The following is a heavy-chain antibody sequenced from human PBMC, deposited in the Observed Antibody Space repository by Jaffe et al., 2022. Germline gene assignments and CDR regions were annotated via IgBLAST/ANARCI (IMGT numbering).Heavy chain of an antibody. J-gene: IGHJ4*02. CDR1: GFTFSSYS. D-gene: IGHD2-15*01. CDR3: ARAGYCSGGSCYRGVY. Sequence: EVQLVESGGGLVKPGGSLRLSCAASGFTFSSYSMNWVRQAPGKGLEWVSSISSSSSYIYYADSVKGRFTISRDNAKNSLYLQMNSLRAEDTAVYYCARAGYCSGGSCYRGVYWGQGTLVTVSS. CDR2: ISSSSSYI. V-gene: IGHV3-21*01.